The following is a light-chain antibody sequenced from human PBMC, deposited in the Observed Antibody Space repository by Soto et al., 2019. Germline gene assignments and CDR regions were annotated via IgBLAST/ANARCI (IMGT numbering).Light chain of an antibody. CDR3: QQYNSYPWT. Sequence: DIQMTQSPSSLSASVGDRVTITCRASQSISSYLNWYQQKPGKAPKLLIYDASSLESGVPSRLSGSGSGTEFTLTITSLQPDDFATYYCQQYNSYPWTFGQGTKVDI. CDR1: QSISSY. J-gene: IGKJ1*01. V-gene: IGKV1-5*01. CDR2: DAS.